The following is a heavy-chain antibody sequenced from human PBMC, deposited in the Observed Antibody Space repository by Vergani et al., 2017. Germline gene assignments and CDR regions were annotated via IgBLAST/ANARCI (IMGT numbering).Heavy chain of an antibody. CDR1: GGSISSGDYY. CDR2: IYYSGST. V-gene: IGHV4-30-4*08. Sequence: QVQLQESGPGLVKPSQTLSLTCTVSGGSISSGDYYWSWIRQPPGKGLEWIGYIYYSGSTYYNPSLKSRVTISVDTSKNQFSLKLSSVTAADTAVYYCAKAHRGVRGVINYYYYMDVWGKGTTVTVSS. J-gene: IGHJ6*03. CDR3: AKAHRGVRGVINYYYYMDV. D-gene: IGHD3-10*01.